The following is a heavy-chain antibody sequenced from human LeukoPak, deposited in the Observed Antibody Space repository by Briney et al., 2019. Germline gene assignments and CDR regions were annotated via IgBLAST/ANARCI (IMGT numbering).Heavy chain of an antibody. CDR3: ARHVSVAVTNFFDY. D-gene: IGHD6-19*01. J-gene: IGHJ4*02. CDR1: GGSISSRNYY. V-gene: IGHV4-39*01. CDR2: VYYTGTT. Sequence: SESLSLTCTVSGGSISSRNYYWGWIRQPPGKGLEWIGGVYYTGTTYSNPSLKSRVTISVDTSKNQFSLRLSSVTAADTAVYYCARHVSVAVTNFFDYWGQGTLVTVSS.